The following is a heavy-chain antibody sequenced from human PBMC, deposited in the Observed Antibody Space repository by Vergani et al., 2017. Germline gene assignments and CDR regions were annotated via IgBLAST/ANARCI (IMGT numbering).Heavy chain of an antibody. V-gene: IGHV3-11*04. Sequence: QVQLVESGEGLVKPGGSLRLSCAASGFTFSDHYMSWVRPAPGKGLEWISYMSSGDSIYYADSVKGRFTVSRDNTKNTLYLQMNSLRAEDTAVYYCARETDTGSSVSYNYYAMDVWGQGTTVSVSS. D-gene: IGHD3-9*01. CDR3: ARETDTGSSVSYNYYAMDV. CDR1: GFTFSDHY. J-gene: IGHJ6*02. CDR2: MSSGDSI.